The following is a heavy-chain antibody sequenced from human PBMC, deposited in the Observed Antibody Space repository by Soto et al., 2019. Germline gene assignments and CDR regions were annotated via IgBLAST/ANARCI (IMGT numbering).Heavy chain of an antibody. V-gene: IGHV3-66*01. CDR3: ARVVVVASVMDYFDY. D-gene: IGHD2-2*01. CDR1: GFTVSSHY. CDR2: IYSGGDT. Sequence: GGSLRLSCVASGFTVSSHYMSWVRQAPGKGLEWVSIIYSGGDTYYTNSVKDRFTISRDISKNALFLQMSSLRAEDTAVYYCARVVVVASVMDYFDYWGQGTLVTVSS. J-gene: IGHJ4*02.